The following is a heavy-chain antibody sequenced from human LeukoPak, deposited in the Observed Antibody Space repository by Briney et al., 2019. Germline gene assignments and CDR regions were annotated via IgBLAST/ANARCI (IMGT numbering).Heavy chain of an antibody. D-gene: IGHD5-18*01. Sequence: GVSLRLSCAASGFTFSSYSMNWVRQAPGKGLEWVSSISSSSSYIYYADSVKGRFTISRDNAKNSLYLQMNSLSAEDTAGYYCARDVGYSYGYEGYYFDYWGQGTLVTVSS. J-gene: IGHJ4*02. CDR3: ARDVGYSYGYEGYYFDY. CDR1: GFTFSSYS. CDR2: ISSSSSYI. V-gene: IGHV3-21*01.